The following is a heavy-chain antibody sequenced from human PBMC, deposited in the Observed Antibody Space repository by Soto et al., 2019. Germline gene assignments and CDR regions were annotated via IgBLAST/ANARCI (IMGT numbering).Heavy chain of an antibody. Sequence: PGGSLRLSCAASGFTVSSNYMSWVRQAPGKGLEWVSVIYTGGSTYYADSVKGRFTISRDNSKNTLYLQMNSLRVEDTAVYYCASYKYYYYNGMDVWGQGTTVTVSS. D-gene: IGHD1-1*01. J-gene: IGHJ6*02. V-gene: IGHV3-53*01. CDR1: GFTVSSNY. CDR3: ASYKYYYYNGMDV. CDR2: IYTGGST.